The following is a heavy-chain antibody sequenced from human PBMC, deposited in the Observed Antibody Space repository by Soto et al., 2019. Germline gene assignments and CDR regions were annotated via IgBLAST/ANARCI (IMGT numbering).Heavy chain of an antibody. J-gene: IGHJ6*02. V-gene: IGHV1-69*13. CDR2: IIPIFGTA. CDR1: GGTFSSYA. Sequence: GASVKVSCKASGGTFSSYAISWVRQAPGQGLEWMGGIIPIFGTANYAQKFQGRVTISADESTSTAYMELSSLRSEDTAVYYCARWTTMVRGVIPAYYGMDVWGQGTTVTVSS. D-gene: IGHD3-10*01. CDR3: ARWTTMVRGVIPAYYGMDV.